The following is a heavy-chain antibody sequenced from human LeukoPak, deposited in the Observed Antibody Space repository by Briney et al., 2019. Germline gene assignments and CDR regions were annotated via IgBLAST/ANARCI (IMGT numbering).Heavy chain of an antibody. Sequence: PSETLSLTCTVSGGSISSYYWSWIRQPPGKGLEWIGYIYYSGSTNHNPSLKSRVTISVDTSKNQFSLKLSSVTAADTAVYYCARVRGYSYGYYFDYWGQGTLVTVSS. CDR3: ARVRGYSYGYYFDY. D-gene: IGHD5-18*01. CDR1: GGSISSYY. CDR2: IYYSGST. V-gene: IGHV4-59*01. J-gene: IGHJ4*02.